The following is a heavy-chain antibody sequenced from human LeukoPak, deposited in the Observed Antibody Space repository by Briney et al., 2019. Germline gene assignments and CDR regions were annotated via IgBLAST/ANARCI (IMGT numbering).Heavy chain of an antibody. Sequence: SETLSLTCTVSGGSISSSSYYWGWIRQPPGKGLEWIGSIYYSGSTYYNPSLKSRVTISVDTSKNQFSLKLSSVTAADTAVYYCARGGHSSGWFEGNWFDPWGQATLVTVSS. CDR3: ARGGHSSGWFEGNWFDP. D-gene: IGHD6-19*01. V-gene: IGHV4-39*01. CDR1: GGSISSSSYY. CDR2: IYYSGST. J-gene: IGHJ5*02.